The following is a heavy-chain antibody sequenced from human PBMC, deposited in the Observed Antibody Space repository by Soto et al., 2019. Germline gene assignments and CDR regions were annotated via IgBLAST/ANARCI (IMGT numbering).Heavy chain of an antibody. Sequence: QVQLVQSGAEVKKPGSSVKVSCKASGGTFSSYTISWVRQAPGQGLEWMGRIIPILGIANYAQKFQGRVTITADKSTSTAYMELSSLRSEDTAVYYCARTLPADVLRFLEWQPFDYWGQGTLVTVSS. J-gene: IGHJ4*02. CDR2: IIPILGIA. CDR3: ARTLPADVLRFLEWQPFDY. D-gene: IGHD3-3*01. V-gene: IGHV1-69*02. CDR1: GGTFSSYT.